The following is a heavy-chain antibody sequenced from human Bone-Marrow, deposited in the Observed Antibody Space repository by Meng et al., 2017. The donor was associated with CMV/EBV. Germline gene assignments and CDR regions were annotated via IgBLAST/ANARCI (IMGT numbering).Heavy chain of an antibody. D-gene: IGHD1-26*01. CDR3: ARMHTGVDY. CDR1: GFTVSSNY. J-gene: IGHJ4*02. CDR2: ISSSSSYI. Sequence: GGSLRLSCAASGFTVSSNYMSWVRQAPGKGLEWVSSISSSSSYIYYADSVKGRFTISRDNAKNSLYLQMNSLRAEDTAVYYCARMHTGVDYCGQGTLVTVSS. V-gene: IGHV3-21*01.